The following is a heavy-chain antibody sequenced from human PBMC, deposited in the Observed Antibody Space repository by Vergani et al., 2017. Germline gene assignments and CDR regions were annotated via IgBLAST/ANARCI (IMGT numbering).Heavy chain of an antibody. Sequence: QVQLVESGGGLVKPGGSLRLSCAASGFIFSDNYMSWIRQAPGKGLEWVAVISNDGGNKYYADSVKGRFTIYKDNTVDMLSLQMNSLRPDDTAVYYCVRGGRGDHGDFWSRLGPWGQGTRVIVSS. CDR3: VRGGRGDHGDFWSRLGP. V-gene: IGHV3-30*03. J-gene: IGHJ5*02. CDR1: GFIFSDNY. D-gene: IGHD3-3*01. CDR2: ISNDGGNK.